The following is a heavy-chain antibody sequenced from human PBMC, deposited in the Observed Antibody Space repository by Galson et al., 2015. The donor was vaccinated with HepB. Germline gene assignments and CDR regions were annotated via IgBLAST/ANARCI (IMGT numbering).Heavy chain of an antibody. D-gene: IGHD3-10*01. J-gene: IGHJ3*02. V-gene: IGHV3-11*06. Sequence: LRLSCAVSGFTFSDYPMSWIRQAPGKGLEWVSYISSSRSYTIYADSVEGRFTISRDNAKNSLYLQMNSLRAEDTAVYYCAREGVLWFGELLGAFDIWGQGTMGTVSS. CDR1: GFTFSDYP. CDR3: AREGVLWFGELLGAFDI. CDR2: ISSSRSYT.